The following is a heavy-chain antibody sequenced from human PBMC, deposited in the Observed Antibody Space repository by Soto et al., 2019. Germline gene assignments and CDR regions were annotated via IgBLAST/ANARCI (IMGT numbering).Heavy chain of an antibody. CDR3: ARDDPVWSLVPNWFDP. Sequence: GGSLRLSSAASGFTFSSYEMNWVRQAPGKGLEWVSYISSSGSTIYYADSVKGRFTISRDNAKNSLYLQMNSLRAEDTAVYYCARDDPVWSLVPNWFDPWGRGTLVTVSS. J-gene: IGHJ5*02. D-gene: IGHD6-13*01. CDR1: GFTFSSYE. CDR2: ISSSGSTI. V-gene: IGHV3-48*03.